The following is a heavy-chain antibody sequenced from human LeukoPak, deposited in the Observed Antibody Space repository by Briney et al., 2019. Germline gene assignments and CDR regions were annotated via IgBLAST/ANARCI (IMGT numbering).Heavy chain of an antibody. CDR2: IYYSGST. CDR1: GGSISGYY. D-gene: IGHD1-26*01. CDR3: ARDVGRSYSAPT. V-gene: IGHV4-59*01. Sequence: SETLSLTCTVSGGSISGYYWTWIRQPPGKGLEYIGYIYYSGSTNHNPSLKSRVTISVDTSKNQFSLKLSSVTAADTAVYYCARDVGRSYSAPTWGQGTLVTVSS. J-gene: IGHJ5*02.